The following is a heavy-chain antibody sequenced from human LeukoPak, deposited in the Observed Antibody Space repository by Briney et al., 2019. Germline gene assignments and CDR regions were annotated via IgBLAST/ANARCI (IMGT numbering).Heavy chain of an antibody. CDR1: GYSFTSYG. CDR2: TSAYNGNT. Sequence: ASVKVSCKASGYSFTSYGISWVRQAPGQGLEWMGWTSAYNGNTNYAQKLQGRVTMTTDTSTSTAYMELRSLRSDDTAVYYCARHSSDWQFDYWGQGTLVTVSS. V-gene: IGHV1-18*01. J-gene: IGHJ4*02. CDR3: ARHSSDWQFDY. D-gene: IGHD6-19*01.